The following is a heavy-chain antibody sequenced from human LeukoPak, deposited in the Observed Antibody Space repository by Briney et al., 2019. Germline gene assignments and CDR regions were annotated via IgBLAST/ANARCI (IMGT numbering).Heavy chain of an antibody. CDR3: ARTPWVGYCSSTSCPEYNWFDP. J-gene: IGHJ5*02. D-gene: IGHD2-2*01. CDR1: GYTFTSYG. CDR2: ISAYNGNT. Sequence: GASVKVSCKASGYTFTSYGISWVRQAPGQGLEWMGWISAYNGNTNYAQKLQGRVTVTTDTSTSTAYMELRSLRSDDTAVYYCARTPWVGYCSSTSCPEYNWFDPWGQGTLVTVSS. V-gene: IGHV1-18*04.